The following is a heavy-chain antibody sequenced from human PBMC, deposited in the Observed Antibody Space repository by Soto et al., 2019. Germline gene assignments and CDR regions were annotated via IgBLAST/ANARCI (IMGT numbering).Heavy chain of an antibody. J-gene: IGHJ4*02. D-gene: IGHD3-10*01. V-gene: IGHV1-69*04. CDR3: ATSYGAGYRAFDY. CDR1: GDTFSFYS. Sequence: QVQLVQSGAEVKRPGSSVKVSCKASGDTFSFYSINWVRQAPGLGLEWMGRVNPILSMSNYAQRFQGRVTLTADKSRSTGDVELSGLRSEDTAMYYCATSYGAGYRAFDYWGQGALVTVSS. CDR2: VNPILSMS.